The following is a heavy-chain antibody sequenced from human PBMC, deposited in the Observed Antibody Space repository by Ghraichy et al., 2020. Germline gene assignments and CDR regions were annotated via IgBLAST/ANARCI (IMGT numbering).Heavy chain of an antibody. CDR2: IIPILGIA. D-gene: IGHD2-15*01. J-gene: IGHJ6*03. CDR3: ARSYCSGGSCYSYSSYYYYMDV. Sequence: SGKVSCKASGGTFSSYTISWVRQAPGQGLEWMGRIIPILGIANYAQKFQGRVTITADKSTSTAYMELSSLRSEDTAVYYCARSYCSGGSCYSYSSYYYYMDVWGKGTTVTVSS. CDR1: GGTFSSYT. V-gene: IGHV1-69*02.